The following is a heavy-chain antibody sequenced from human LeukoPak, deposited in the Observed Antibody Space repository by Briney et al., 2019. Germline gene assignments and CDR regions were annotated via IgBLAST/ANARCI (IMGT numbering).Heavy chain of an antibody. V-gene: IGHV3-73*01. CDR1: GFTFSGSA. D-gene: IGHD6-19*01. Sequence: PGGSLRLSCAASGFTFSGSAMHWVRQASGKGLEWVGRIRSKANSYATAYAASVKGRFTISRDDSKNTAYLQMNSLKMEDTAVYYCARARIAVAGTGGYWGQGTLVTVSS. CDR3: ARARIAVAGTGGY. J-gene: IGHJ4*02. CDR2: IRSKANSYAT.